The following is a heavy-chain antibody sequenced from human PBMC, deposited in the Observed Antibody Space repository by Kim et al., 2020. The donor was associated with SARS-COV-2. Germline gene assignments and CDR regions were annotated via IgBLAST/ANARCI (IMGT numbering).Heavy chain of an antibody. J-gene: IGHJ6*02. CDR2: ISGSGGST. Sequence: GGSLRLSCAASGFTFSSYAMSWVRQAPGKGLEWVSAISGSGGSTYYADSVKGRFTISRDNSKHTLYVQMNSLRAEDTALYYCAKERGRNYLYYGMDVWGQGTTVTVSS. CDR3: AKERGRNYLYYGMDV. CDR1: GFTFSSYA. V-gene: IGHV3-23*01. D-gene: IGHD3-10*01.